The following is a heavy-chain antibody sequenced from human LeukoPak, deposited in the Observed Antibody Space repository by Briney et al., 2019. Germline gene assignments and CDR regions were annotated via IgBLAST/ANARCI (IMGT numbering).Heavy chain of an antibody. V-gene: IGHV3-30*03. J-gene: IGHJ4*02. D-gene: IGHD1-14*01. CDR1: GFTFSSYG. CDR3: ARALGHYNPFDY. CDR2: ISYDGSNK. Sequence: GGSLRLSCAASGFTFSSYGMHWVRQAPGKGLEWVAVISYDGSNKYYADSVKGRFTISRDNSKNTLYLQMNSLRAEDTAVYYCARALGHYNPFDYWGQGTLVTVSS.